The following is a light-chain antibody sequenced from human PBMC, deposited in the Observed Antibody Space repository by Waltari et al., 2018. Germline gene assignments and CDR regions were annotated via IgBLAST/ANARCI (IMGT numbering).Light chain of an antibody. CDR2: GAS. CDR1: QYISNY. Sequence: DIQMTQSPSSLSASVGDRVTMTCRASQYISNYLNWYQHKPGKAPQLLISGASGLPPGAPSRFSGSGFGTEFTLTISSVQAEDLATYYCQQTFGSALSFGGGTKVQIK. V-gene: IGKV1-39*01. J-gene: IGKJ4*01. CDR3: QQTFGSALS.